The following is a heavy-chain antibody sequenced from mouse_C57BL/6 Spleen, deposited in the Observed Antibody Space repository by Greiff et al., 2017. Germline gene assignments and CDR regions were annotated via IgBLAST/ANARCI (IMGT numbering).Heavy chain of an antibody. V-gene: IGHV1-52*01. CDR1: GYTFTSYW. CDR2: IDPSDSET. J-gene: IGHJ2*01. Sequence: QVQLQQPGAELVRPGSSVKLSCKASGYTFTSYWMHWVKQRPIQGLEWIGNIDPSDSETHYNQKFKDKATLTVDKSSSTAYMQLSSLTSEDSAVYYCAREAYYSNPYYFDYWGQGTTLTVSS. D-gene: IGHD2-5*01. CDR3: AREAYYSNPYYFDY.